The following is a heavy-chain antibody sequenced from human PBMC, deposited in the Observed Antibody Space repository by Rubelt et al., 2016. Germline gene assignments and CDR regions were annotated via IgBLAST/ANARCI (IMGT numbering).Heavy chain of an antibody. D-gene: IGHD2-2*02. Sequence: QVQLQQWGAGLLKPSETLSLTCAVYGGSFSGYYWSWICQPPGKGLEWIGEINHSGSTNYNPSLKSRFTFSVDPSKNQFSLKLSSVTAADTAVYYCARAPRPRVPAAISRAQDVWGQGTTVTVSS. CDR1: GGSFSGYY. CDR2: INHSGST. J-gene: IGHJ6*02. V-gene: IGHV4-34*01. CDR3: ARAPRPRVPAAISRAQDV.